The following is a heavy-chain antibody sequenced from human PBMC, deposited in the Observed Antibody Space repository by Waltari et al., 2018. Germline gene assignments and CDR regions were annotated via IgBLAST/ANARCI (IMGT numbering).Heavy chain of an antibody. D-gene: IGHD6-19*01. CDR2: IYHSGGT. V-gene: IGHV4-38-2*01. CDR1: GYSISSGYY. CDR3: ARQEQWLVQH. Sequence: QVQLQESGPGLVKPSETLSLTCAVSGYSISSGYYWGWIRQPPGKGLEWIGSIYHSGGTYYNPSLKSRVTISVDTSKNQFSLKLSSVTAADTAVYYCARQEQWLVQHWGQGTLVTVSS. J-gene: IGHJ4*02.